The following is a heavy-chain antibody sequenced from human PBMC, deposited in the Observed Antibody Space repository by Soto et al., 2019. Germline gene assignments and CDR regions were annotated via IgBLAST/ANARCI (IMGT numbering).Heavy chain of an antibody. CDR1: GGTFSSYA. J-gene: IGHJ3*02. CDR2: IIPIFGTA. V-gene: IGHV1-69*06. Sequence: GPSVKVSCKASGGTFSSYAISWVRQAPGQGLEWMGGIIPIFGTANYAQKFQGRVTITADKSTSTAYMELSSLRSEDTAVYYCARTVVDISAFDIWGQGTMVTVSS. D-gene: IGHD5-12*01. CDR3: ARTVVDISAFDI.